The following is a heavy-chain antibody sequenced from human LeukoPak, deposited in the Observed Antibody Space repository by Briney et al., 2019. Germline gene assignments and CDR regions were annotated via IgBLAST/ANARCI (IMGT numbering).Heavy chain of an antibody. CDR2: IYPGDSDT. CDR1: GYRFTTYW. J-gene: IGHJ4*02. D-gene: IGHD4-23*01. CDR3: ASPGTNSPGNFLPFDH. Sequence: GEPLKISSKTSGYRFTTYWIGWVRQMPGKGLEWMGIIYPGDSDTRYSPSFQGQVTISADKSIATAYLQWNSLRASDTAMYYCASPGTNSPGNFLPFDHWGQGTLVSVSS. V-gene: IGHV5-51*01.